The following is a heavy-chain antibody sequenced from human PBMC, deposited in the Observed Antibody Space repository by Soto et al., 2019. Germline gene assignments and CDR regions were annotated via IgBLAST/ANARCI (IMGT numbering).Heavy chain of an antibody. V-gene: IGHV1-18*01. CDR1: GYTFTTYG. D-gene: IGHD2-2*01. CDR3: ARKYCTSARCYSPDY. Sequence: QVQLVQSGAEVKKPAASVKVSCKASGYTFTTYGISWVRQAPGQGLEWMAWISPHNGNTNYAQRLQGKVNMTTDTSTSTAYMELRSLRSDDTAVYYCARKYCTSARCYSPDYWGQGALVTVSS. J-gene: IGHJ4*02. CDR2: ISPHNGNT.